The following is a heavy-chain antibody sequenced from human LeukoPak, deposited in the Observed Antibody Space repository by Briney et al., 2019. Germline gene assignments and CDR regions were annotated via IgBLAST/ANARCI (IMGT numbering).Heavy chain of an antibody. Sequence: GSLRLSCAASGFTLRSYTMNWVRQAPGKGLEWVSSIGISSNKIYYADSVKGRFIISRDNSKNTLYLQMNSLRVEDTAVYYCARDIGSGNYFDYWGQGTLVTVSS. V-gene: IGHV3-21*04. CDR1: GFTLRSYT. CDR2: IGISSNKI. CDR3: ARDIGSGNYFDY. J-gene: IGHJ4*02. D-gene: IGHD1-26*01.